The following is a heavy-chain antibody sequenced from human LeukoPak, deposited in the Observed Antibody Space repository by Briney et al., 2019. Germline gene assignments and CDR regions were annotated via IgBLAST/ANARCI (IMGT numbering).Heavy chain of an antibody. CDR1: GFTFSNAW. CDR2: IKSKTDGGAT. J-gene: IGHJ4*02. V-gene: IGHV3-15*01. D-gene: IGHD2-15*01. Sequence: KPGGSLRLSCAASGFTFSNAWMSWVRQAPGKGLEWVGRIKSKTDGGATDYAAPVKGRFTISRDDSKNTLYLQMNSLKTEDTAVYYCTTDREYCSGGSCYSWGVSFDYWGQGTLVTVSS. CDR3: TTDREYCSGGSCYSWGVSFDY.